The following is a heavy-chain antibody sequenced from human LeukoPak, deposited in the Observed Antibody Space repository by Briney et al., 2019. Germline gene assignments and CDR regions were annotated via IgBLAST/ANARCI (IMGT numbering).Heavy chain of an antibody. V-gene: IGHV4-39*01. D-gene: IGHD5-18*01. Sequence: SETLSLTCTVFGGSISSSSYYWGWIRQPPGKGLEWIGSIYYSGSTYYNPSLKSRVTISVDTSKNQFSLKLSSVTAADTAVYYCARSDTAMAFGYWGQGTLVTVSS. J-gene: IGHJ4*02. CDR2: IYYSGST. CDR3: ARSDTAMAFGY. CDR1: GGSISSSSYY.